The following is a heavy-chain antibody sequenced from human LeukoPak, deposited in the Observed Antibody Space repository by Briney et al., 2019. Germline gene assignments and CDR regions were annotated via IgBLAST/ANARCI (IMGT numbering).Heavy chain of an antibody. D-gene: IGHD4-17*01. CDR2: ISSSSSYI. V-gene: IGHV3-21*01. J-gene: IGHJ4*02. Sequence: GGSLRLSCAASGFTFSSYSMNWVRQAPGKGLEWVSSISSSSSYIYYADPVKGRFTISRDNAKNSLYLQMNSLRAEDTAVYYCARPTDHDYGDYEVLPVDYWGQGNLVTVSS. CDR1: GFTFSSYS. CDR3: ARPTDHDYGDYEVLPVDY.